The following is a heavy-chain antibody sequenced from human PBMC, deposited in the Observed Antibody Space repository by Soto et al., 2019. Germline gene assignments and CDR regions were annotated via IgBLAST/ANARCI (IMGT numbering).Heavy chain of an antibody. CDR1: GGSISGFY. V-gene: IGHV4-59*03. CDR3: AGWYFGGALRWFSL. D-gene: IGHD3-16*01. J-gene: IGHJ4*02. CDR2: IYYSGST. Sequence: PSETLSLTCTVSGGSISGFYWSWIRQPPGKGLEWIGYIYYSGSTNYNPSLKSRVTMSVDTSNNQFSLRLSSVTTADTAVYYCAGWYFGGALRWFSLWGRGPLDPVSS.